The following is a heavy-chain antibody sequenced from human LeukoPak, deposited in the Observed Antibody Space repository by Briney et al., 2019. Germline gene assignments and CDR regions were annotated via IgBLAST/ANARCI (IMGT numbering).Heavy chain of an antibody. CDR3: AVAPGDY. CDR2: INPNTGDT. D-gene: IGHD2-21*01. V-gene: IGHV1-2*02. Sequence: VASVKVSCKASGYTFTGYYMHWVRQAPGQGLEWMGWINPNTGDTHYAQTFQGRVTLTRDTSITTVYMELSRLTSDDTAILYCAVAPGDYWGQGTLVTVSS. J-gene: IGHJ4*02. CDR1: GYTFTGYY.